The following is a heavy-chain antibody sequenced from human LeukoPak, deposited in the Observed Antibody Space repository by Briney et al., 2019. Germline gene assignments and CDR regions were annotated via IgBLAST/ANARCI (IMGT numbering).Heavy chain of an antibody. D-gene: IGHD2-2*01. CDR2: IIPIFGTA. V-gene: IGHV1-69*13. J-gene: IGHJ4*02. CDR3: ASRPLGYCSSTSCSHFDY. CDR1: GYTFTGYY. Sequence: SVKVSCKASGYTFTGYYMHWVRQAPGQGLEWMGGIIPIFGTANYAQKFQGRVTITADESTSTAYMELSSLRSEDTAVYYCASRPLGYCSSTSCSHFDYWGQGTLVTVSS.